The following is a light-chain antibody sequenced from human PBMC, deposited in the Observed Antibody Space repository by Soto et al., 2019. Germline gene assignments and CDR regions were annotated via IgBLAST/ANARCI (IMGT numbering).Light chain of an antibody. J-gene: IGLJ3*02. CDR1: SSDVGGYNY. V-gene: IGLV2-14*01. CDR2: EVS. Sequence: QSVLTQPASVSGSPGQSITISCTGTSSDVGGYNYVSWYQQLPGKAPKLMIFEVSHRPSGVSNRFSGSKSGNTASLTISGLQAEDEADYYCSSYTSSSTPWVFGGGTKLT. CDR3: SSYTSSSTPWV.